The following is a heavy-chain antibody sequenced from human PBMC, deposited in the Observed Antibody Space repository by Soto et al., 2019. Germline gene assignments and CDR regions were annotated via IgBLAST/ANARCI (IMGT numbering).Heavy chain of an antibody. J-gene: IGHJ6*02. CDR3: DGSTFARAGFDYYGMEV. CDR1: GYTFTSYY. V-gene: IGHV1-46*01. Sequence: DSVKVSCKASGYTFTSYYMHWVRQAPGPGLEWMGIINPREGSTNYARKLQDRVSMTRDTSTNTVYMELSALRSQDTAVYYCDGSTFARAGFDYYGMEVWGQGTTFTVSS. CDR2: INPREGST.